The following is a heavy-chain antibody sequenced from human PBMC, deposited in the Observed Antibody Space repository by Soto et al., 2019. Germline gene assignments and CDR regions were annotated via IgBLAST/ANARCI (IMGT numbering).Heavy chain of an antibody. D-gene: IGHD2-15*01. V-gene: IGHV1-69*13. CDR2: IIPIFGTA. Sequence: GASVKVSCKASGATFSSYAISWVRQAPGQGLEWMGGIIPIFGTANYAQKFQGRVTITADESTSTAYMELSSLRSEDTAVYYCASISGLVVVAATPTWNWFDPWGQGTLVTVSS. J-gene: IGHJ5*02. CDR3: ASISGLVVVAATPTWNWFDP. CDR1: GATFSSYA.